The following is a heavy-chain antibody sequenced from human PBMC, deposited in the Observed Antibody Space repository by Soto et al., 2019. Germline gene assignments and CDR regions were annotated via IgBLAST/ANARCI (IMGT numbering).Heavy chain of an antibody. J-gene: IGHJ6*02. V-gene: IGHV4-61*01. D-gene: IGHD2-2*01. CDR1: GGSVSSGSYY. CDR2: IYYSGST. Sequence: KASETLSLTCTVSGGSVSSGSYYWSWIRQPPGKGLEWIGYIYYSGSTNYNPSLKSRVTISVDTSKNQFSLKLSSVTAADTAVYYCARDRCSSTSCYYSYYYYGMDVWGQGTTVTVSS. CDR3: ARDRCSSTSCYYSYYYYGMDV.